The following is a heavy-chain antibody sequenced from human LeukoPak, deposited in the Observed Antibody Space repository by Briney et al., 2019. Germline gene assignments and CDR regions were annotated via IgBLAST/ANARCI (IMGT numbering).Heavy chain of an antibody. J-gene: IGHJ6*03. CDR1: GGSISSYY. D-gene: IGHD3-3*01. CDR2: IYYSGST. CDR3: AALNYDFWSGYLNSLNMDV. Sequence: SETLSLTCTVSGGSISSYYWSWIRQPPGKGLEWIGYIYYSGSTNYNPSLKSRVTISVDTSKNQFSLKLSSVTAADTAVYYCAALNYDFWSGYLNSLNMDVWGKGTTVTVSS. V-gene: IGHV4-59*01.